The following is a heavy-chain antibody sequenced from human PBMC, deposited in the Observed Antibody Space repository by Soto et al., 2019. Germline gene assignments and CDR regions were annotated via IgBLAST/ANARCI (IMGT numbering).Heavy chain of an antibody. V-gene: IGHV4-59*08. CDR1: GGSISSYY. CDR2: IYYSGST. J-gene: IGHJ6*03. CDR3: ARHRGRDYYYMDV. Sequence: SATLSLTCTVSGGSISSYYWSWIRQPPGKGLEWIGYIYYSGSTNYNPSLKSRVTISVDTSKNQFSLKLSSVTAADTAVYYCARHRGRDYYYMDVWGKGTTVTVSS.